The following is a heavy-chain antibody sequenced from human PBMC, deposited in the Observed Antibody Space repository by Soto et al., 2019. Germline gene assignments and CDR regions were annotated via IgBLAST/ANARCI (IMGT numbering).Heavy chain of an antibody. CDR3: ARVWGGAFDI. D-gene: IGHD3-10*01. CDR2: IYYSGST. Sequence: QVQLQESGPGLVKPSETLSLTCTVSGGSISSYYWSWIRQPPGKGLEWIGYIYYSGSTNYNPSLMNRVTIPVDTSKNQFSLKLSSVTAADTAVYYCARVWGGAFDIWGQGTMVTVSS. CDR1: GGSISSYY. V-gene: IGHV4-59*01. J-gene: IGHJ3*02.